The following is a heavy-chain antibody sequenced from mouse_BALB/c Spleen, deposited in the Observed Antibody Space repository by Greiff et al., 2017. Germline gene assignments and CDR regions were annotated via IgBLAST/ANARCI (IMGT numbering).Heavy chain of an antibody. D-gene: IGHD2-14*01. CDR1: GYTFTDYE. CDR2: IDPETGGT. Sequence: VQLQQSGAELVRPGASVTLSCKASGYTFTDYEMHWVKQTPVHGLEWIGAIDPETGGTAYNQKFKGKATLTADKSSSTAYMELRSLTSEDSAVYYCKGYDGTHYYAMDYWGQGTSVTVSS. J-gene: IGHJ4*01. CDR3: KGYDGTHYYAMDY. V-gene: IGHV1-15*01.